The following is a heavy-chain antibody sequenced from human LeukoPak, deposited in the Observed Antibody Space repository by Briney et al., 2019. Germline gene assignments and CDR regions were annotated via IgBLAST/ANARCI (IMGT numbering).Heavy chain of an antibody. Sequence: APVKVSCKASGYTFTSYGISWVRQAPGQGLEWMGWISAYNGNTNYAQKLQGRVTMTTDTSTSTAYMELRSLRSDDTAVYYCARRQFSGWLRHDAFDIWGQGTMVTVSS. D-gene: IGHD6-19*01. J-gene: IGHJ3*02. V-gene: IGHV1-18*01. CDR1: GYTFTSYG. CDR3: ARRQFSGWLRHDAFDI. CDR2: ISAYNGNT.